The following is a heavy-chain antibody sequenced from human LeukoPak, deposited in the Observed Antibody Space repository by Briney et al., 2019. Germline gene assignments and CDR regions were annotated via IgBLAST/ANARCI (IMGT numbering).Heavy chain of an antibody. J-gene: IGHJ4*02. Sequence: GGSLRLSCAASGFTFSSYAMGWVRQAPGKGLEWVSAISGSGGSTYYADSVKGRFTISRDNSKNTLYLQMNSLRAEDTAVYYCAKDHFSIVATSFDYWGQGTLVTVSS. D-gene: IGHD5-12*01. CDR1: GFTFSSYA. CDR3: AKDHFSIVATSFDY. V-gene: IGHV3-23*01. CDR2: ISGSGGST.